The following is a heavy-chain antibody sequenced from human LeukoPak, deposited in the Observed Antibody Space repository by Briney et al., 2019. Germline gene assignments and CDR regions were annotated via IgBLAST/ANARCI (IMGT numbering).Heavy chain of an antibody. CDR3: AKPAITAGYYYYYYMDV. J-gene: IGHJ6*03. Sequence: PGGSLRLSCAASGFTFSSYAMSWVRQAPGKGLEWVSAISGSGGSTYYADSVKGRFTISRDNSKNTLYLQMNSLRAEDTAVYYCAKPAITAGYYYYYYMDVWGKGTTVTVSS. CDR2: ISGSGGST. CDR1: GFTFSSYA. V-gene: IGHV3-23*01. D-gene: IGHD3-16*01.